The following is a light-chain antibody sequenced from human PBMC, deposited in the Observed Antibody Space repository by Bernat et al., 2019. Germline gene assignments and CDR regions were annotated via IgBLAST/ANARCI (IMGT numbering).Light chain of an antibody. CDR3: SSYAGSNNYV. CDR1: SSDVGGYDY. CDR2: DVR. Sequence: QSALTQPASVSGSPGQSITISCTGTSSDVGGYDYVSWYQQHPGRAPKLMIYDVRDRPSGVPDRFSGSKSGNTASLTVSGLQAEDEADYYCSSYAGSNNYVFGTGTKVTVL. J-gene: IGLJ1*01. V-gene: IGLV2-8*01.